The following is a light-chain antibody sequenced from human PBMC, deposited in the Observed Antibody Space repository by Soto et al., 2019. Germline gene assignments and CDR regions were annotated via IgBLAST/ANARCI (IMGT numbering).Light chain of an antibody. CDR3: MQGTHWPPYT. Sequence: DVVMTQSPLSLPVTLGQPASISCRSSQSLAYSDGNTYLNWFQQRPGKSPRRLIYKVSNRHSGVPERFSGSGSGTDFTLKISRVEAEDVGVYYCMQGTHWPPYTFGQGTKLEIK. J-gene: IGKJ2*01. V-gene: IGKV2-30*01. CDR1: QSLAYSDGNTY. CDR2: KVS.